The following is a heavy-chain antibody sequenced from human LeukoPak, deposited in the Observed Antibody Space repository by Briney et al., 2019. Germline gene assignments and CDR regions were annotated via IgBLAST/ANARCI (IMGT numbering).Heavy chain of an antibody. J-gene: IGHJ4*02. V-gene: IGHV3-23*01. CDR1: GFTFSSYA. Sequence: GGPLRLSCAASGFTFSSYAMSWIRQAPGKGLEWVSAISGSGGSTYYADSVKGRFTISKDNSKNTLFLQINSLRAEDTAVYYCAKDAAKEYDILTGYLGYYFDYWGQGTLVTVSS. CDR2: ISGSGGST. CDR3: AKDAAKEYDILTGYLGYYFDY. D-gene: IGHD3-9*01.